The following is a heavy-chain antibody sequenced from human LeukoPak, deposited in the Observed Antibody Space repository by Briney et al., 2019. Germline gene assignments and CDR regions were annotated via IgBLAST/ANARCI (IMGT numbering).Heavy chain of an antibody. CDR3: ATAREEWELLLPDY. V-gene: IGHV1-24*01. Sequence: GASVKVSCKVSGYTLTELSMHWVRQAPGKGLEWMGGFDPEDGETIYAQKFQDRVTMTEDTSTDTAYMELSSLRSEDTAVYYCATAREEWELLLPDYWGQGTLVTVSS. D-gene: IGHD1-26*01. J-gene: IGHJ4*02. CDR1: GYTLTELS. CDR2: FDPEDGET.